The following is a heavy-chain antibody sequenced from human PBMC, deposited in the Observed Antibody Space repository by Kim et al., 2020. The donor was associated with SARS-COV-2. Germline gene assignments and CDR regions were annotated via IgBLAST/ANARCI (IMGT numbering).Heavy chain of an antibody. CDR1: GYTFTSYY. CDR2: INPSGGST. D-gene: IGHD2-2*02. J-gene: IGHJ5*02. Sequence: ASVKVSCKASGYTFTSYYMHWVRQAPGQGLEWMGIINPSGGSTSYAQKFQGRVTMTRDTSTSTVYMELSSLRSEDTAVYYCARVSGRSTSCYTCWFDPWGQGTLVTVSS. CDR3: ARVSGRSTSCYTCWFDP. V-gene: IGHV1-46*01.